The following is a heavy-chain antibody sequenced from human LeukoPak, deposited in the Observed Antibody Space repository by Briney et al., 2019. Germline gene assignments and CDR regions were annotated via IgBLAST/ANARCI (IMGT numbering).Heavy chain of an antibody. Sequence: GGSLRLSCAASGFTFTNYNMNWVRQAPGKGLEWVSSISGTNSYIYYADSVKGRFTISRDNAKNSLYLQMNSLRAEDTAVYYCARIPNSANFPNWFDPWGQGTLVTVSS. CDR1: GFTFTNYN. CDR3: ARIPNSANFPNWFDP. D-gene: IGHD4/OR15-4a*01. CDR2: ISGTNSYI. J-gene: IGHJ5*02. V-gene: IGHV3-21*01.